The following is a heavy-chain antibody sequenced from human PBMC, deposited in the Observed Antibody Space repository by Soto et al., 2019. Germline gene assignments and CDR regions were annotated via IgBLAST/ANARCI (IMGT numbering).Heavy chain of an antibody. D-gene: IGHD4-17*01. CDR2: ISYDGTKI. J-gene: IGHJ4*02. Sequence: QVHLVESGGGVVQPGRSLRLSCAASGFTFNTQAMHWVRQAPGKGLEWVAVISYDGTKIYYADSVKGRFTISRDNSKNPLYLQMNSLRAEDTAMYYCARDLRKFYYFDSWGQGTLVTVSS. CDR3: ARDLRKFYYFDS. V-gene: IGHV3-30-3*01. CDR1: GFTFNTQA.